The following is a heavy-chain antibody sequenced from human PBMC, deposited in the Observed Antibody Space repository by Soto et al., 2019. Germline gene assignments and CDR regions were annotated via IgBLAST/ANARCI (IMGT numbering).Heavy chain of an antibody. V-gene: IGHV1-69*13. D-gene: IGHD6-19*01. CDR2: VIPIFGTA. J-gene: IGHJ4*02. Sequence: SVKVSCKASGGTFSSYAISWVRQAPGQGLEWMGGVIPIFGTANYAQKFQGRVTITADESTSTAYMELSSLRSEDTAVYYCARSRADSSGWYVPLYFDYWGQGTLVTVSS. CDR1: GGTFSSYA. CDR3: ARSRADSSGWYVPLYFDY.